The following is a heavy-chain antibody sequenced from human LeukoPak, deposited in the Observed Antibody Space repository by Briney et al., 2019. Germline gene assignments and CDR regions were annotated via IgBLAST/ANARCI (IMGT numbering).Heavy chain of an antibody. J-gene: IGHJ4*02. CDR3: ARGYGDYEVMDY. D-gene: IGHD4-17*01. V-gene: IGHV3-11*01. Sequence: PGGSLRLSCAASGFTSSHYYMSWVRQAPGKGLEWISYISTSGTTIYYADSVEGRFTISRDNAKNSLYLQMNSLRAEDTAVYYCARGYGDYEVMDYWGQGSLVTVSS. CDR2: ISTSGTTI. CDR1: GFTSSHYY.